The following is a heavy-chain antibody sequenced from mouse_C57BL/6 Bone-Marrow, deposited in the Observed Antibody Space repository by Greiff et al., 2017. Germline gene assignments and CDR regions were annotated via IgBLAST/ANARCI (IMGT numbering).Heavy chain of an antibody. J-gene: IGHJ3*01. CDR1: GFTFSDYG. Sequence: EVQLMESGGGLVKPGGSLKLSCAASGFTFSDYGMHWVRQAPEQGLEWVAYISRGSSPIYYAVTVKGRFTISRDNATNTLFLQMTRLRTEDTALDYWARGVYYYEGAWFAYWGQGTMVTVSA. D-gene: IGHD2-4*01. CDR3: ARGVYYYEGAWFAY. V-gene: IGHV5-17*01. CDR2: ISRGSSPI.